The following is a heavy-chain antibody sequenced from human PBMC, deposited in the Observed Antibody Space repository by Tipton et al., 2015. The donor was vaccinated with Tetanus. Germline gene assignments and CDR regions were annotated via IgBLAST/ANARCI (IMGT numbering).Heavy chain of an antibody. CDR3: ARANYYDVLTGSLFYYGLNV. J-gene: IGHJ6*02. CDR2: IYYSGST. CDR1: GDSLSNGDYY. V-gene: IGHV4-30-4*01. D-gene: IGHD3-9*01. Sequence: TLSLTCTVSGDSLSNGDYYWSWIRQPPGKGLESIGYIYYSGSTYYNPSLKSRVTISVHTSKNQFSLNLSSVTAADTAVYYCARANYYDVLTGSLFYYGLNVWGRGTTVTVSS.